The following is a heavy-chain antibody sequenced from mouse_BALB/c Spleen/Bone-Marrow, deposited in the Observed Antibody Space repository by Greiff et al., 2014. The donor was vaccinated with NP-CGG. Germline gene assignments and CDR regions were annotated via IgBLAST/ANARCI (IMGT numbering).Heavy chain of an antibody. V-gene: IGHV7-3*02. CDR2: IRNKANGYTT. CDR1: GFTFTDYY. CDR3: ARDDYYAMDY. Sequence: EVKLVESGGGLVQPGGSLRLSCATSGFTFTDYYMSWVRQPPGKALEWLGFIRNKANGYTTEYSASVKGQFTISRDNSQSILYLQMNTLRAEDSATYYCARDDYYAMDYWGQGTSVTVSS. J-gene: IGHJ4*01.